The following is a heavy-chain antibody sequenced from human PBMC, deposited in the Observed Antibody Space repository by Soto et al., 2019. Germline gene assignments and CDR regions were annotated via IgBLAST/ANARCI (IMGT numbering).Heavy chain of an antibody. CDR2: ITFSGNTV. CDR3: ARVSWREKYGMDV. CDR1: GFTFSDSY. V-gene: IGHV3-11*01. J-gene: IGHJ6*02. Sequence: GGSLRLSCAASGFTFSDSYMSWIRQAPGKGLEWISYITFSGNTVYYADALKGGFTISRDNAKNSLYLQMNRLGAEDTAVYYCARVSWREKYGMDVWGQGTTVTVSS.